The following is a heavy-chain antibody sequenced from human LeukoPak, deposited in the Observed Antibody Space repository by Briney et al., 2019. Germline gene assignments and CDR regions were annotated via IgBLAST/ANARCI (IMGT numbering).Heavy chain of an antibody. CDR1: GGSISSGSYY. Sequence: PSQTLSLTCTVSGGSISSGSYYWSWIRQPAGKGLEWIGRIYTSGSTNYNPSLKSRVTISVDTSKNQFSLKLSSVTAADTAVYYCARRGVYYYYMDVWGKGTTVTVSS. J-gene: IGHJ6*03. V-gene: IGHV4-61*02. D-gene: IGHD2-8*01. CDR2: IYTSGST. CDR3: ARRGVYYYYMDV.